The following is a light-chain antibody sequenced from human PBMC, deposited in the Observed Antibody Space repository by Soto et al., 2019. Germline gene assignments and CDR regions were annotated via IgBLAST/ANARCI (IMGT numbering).Light chain of an antibody. CDR1: QSVSTN. CDR2: GAS. CDR3: HHNNTSWA. V-gene: IGKV3-15*01. J-gene: IGKJ1*01. Sequence: EIVMTQSPATLSVSPGERATLSCRASQSVSTNLAWYQQKPGQAPRLLIYGASTRATGIPDRFSGSGSGTAFPLTSNRLQSEEVAFYYCHHNNTSWAFGQGTKVEIK.